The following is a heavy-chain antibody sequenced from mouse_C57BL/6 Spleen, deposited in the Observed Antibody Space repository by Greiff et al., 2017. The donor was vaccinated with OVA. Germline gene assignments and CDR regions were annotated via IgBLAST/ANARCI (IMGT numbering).Heavy chain of an antibody. D-gene: IGHD1-1*01. CDR3: ARGIYYDY. V-gene: IGHV3-6*01. CDR1: GYSITSGYY. J-gene: IGHJ2*01. Sequence: EESGPGLVKPSQSLSLTCSVTGYSITSGYYWNWIRQFPGNKLEWMGYISYDGSNNYNPSLKNRISITRDTSKNQFFLKLNSVTTEDTATYYCARGIYYDYWGQGTTLTVSS. CDR2: ISYDGSN.